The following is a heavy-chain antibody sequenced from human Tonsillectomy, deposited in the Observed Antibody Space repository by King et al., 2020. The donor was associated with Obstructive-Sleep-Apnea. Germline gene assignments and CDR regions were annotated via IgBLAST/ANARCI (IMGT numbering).Heavy chain of an antibody. D-gene: IGHD6-13*01. CDR3: AKDLSSWYSDYPFDY. CDR1: GFTFSVYA. Sequence: QLVESGGGFVQTGGSLRLSCAASGFTFSVYAMNWVRQAPGKGLEWVSSISGNGGDSTYYADSVKGRFTISRDNSKNTLYLQMNSLRAEDTAIYYCAKDLSSWYSDYPFDYWGQGTLVTVSS. V-gene: IGHV3-23*04. J-gene: IGHJ4*02. CDR2: ISGNGGDST.